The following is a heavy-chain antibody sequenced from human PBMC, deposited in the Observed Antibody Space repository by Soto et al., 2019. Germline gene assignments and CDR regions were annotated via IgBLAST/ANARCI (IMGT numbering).Heavy chain of an antibody. Sequence: ASVKVSCKASGYTFTSYDINWVRQATGQGLEWMGWMNPNSVNTGYAQKFQGRVTMTRNTSISTAYMELSSLRSEDTAVYYCALGYSGYDSPPAPNDYWGQGTLVTVSS. V-gene: IGHV1-8*01. D-gene: IGHD5-12*01. CDR3: ALGYSGYDSPPAPNDY. J-gene: IGHJ4*02. CDR2: MNPNSVNT. CDR1: GYTFTSYD.